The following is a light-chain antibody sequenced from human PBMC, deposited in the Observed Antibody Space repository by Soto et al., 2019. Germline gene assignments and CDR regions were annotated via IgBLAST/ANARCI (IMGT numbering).Light chain of an antibody. J-gene: IGKJ1*01. V-gene: IGKV3-11*01. CDR1: QSVSSY. CDR2: DAS. CDR3: QQRGKWPWT. Sequence: EIVLTQSPATLSLSPGERATLSCRASQSVSSYLAWYQQKPGQAPRLLIYDASNRATGIPARFSGSGSGTDFTLTISSREPEDFAVYYCQQRGKWPWTFGQGTKLEIK.